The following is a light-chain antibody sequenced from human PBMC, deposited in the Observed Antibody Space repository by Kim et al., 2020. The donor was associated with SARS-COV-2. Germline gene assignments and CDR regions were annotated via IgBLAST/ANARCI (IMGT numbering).Light chain of an antibody. V-gene: IGKV1-39*01. Sequence: DIQMTQSPSSLSASVGDRVTITCRTSQSISRYLNWYQQKPGKAPKLLIYAASNLESGVPSRFSGSGSGTDFTLTISSLQPEDFASYYCQQSHSTPPYTFGQGTKLEIK. J-gene: IGKJ2*01. CDR2: AAS. CDR3: QQSHSTPPYT. CDR1: QSISRY.